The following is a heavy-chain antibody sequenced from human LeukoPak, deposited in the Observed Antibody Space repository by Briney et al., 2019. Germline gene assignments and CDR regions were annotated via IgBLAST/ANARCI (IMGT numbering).Heavy chain of an antibody. D-gene: IGHD3-3*01. CDR2: ISSSSSYI. Sequence: GGSLRLSCAASGFTFSSYAMSWVRQAPGKGLEWVSSISSSSSYIYYADSVKGRFTISRDNAKNSLYLQMNSLRAEDTAVYYCARDIIGAYYDFWSGYDYWGQGTLVTVSS. V-gene: IGHV3-21*01. J-gene: IGHJ4*02. CDR1: GFTFSSYA. CDR3: ARDIIGAYYDFWSGYDY.